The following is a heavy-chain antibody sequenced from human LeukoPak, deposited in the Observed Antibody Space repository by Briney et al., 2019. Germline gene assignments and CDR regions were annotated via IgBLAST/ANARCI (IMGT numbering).Heavy chain of an antibody. CDR2: IYYSGST. J-gene: IGHJ4*02. D-gene: IGHD6-6*01. CDR1: GGSFSGYY. Sequence: SETLSLTCAVYGGSFSGYYWGWIRQPPGKGLEWIGSIYYSGSTYYSPSLKSRVTISVDTSKNQFSLNLSSVTAADTAVYYCARGGIAAHPEGYWGQGTLVTVSS. CDR3: ARGGIAAHPEGY. V-gene: IGHV4-34*01.